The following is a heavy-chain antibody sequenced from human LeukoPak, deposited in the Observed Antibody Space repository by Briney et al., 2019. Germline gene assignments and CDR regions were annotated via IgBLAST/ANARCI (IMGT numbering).Heavy chain of an antibody. CDR3: ARDVPDIVLMVYATAYYFDY. D-gene: IGHD2-8*01. J-gene: IGHJ4*02. CDR2: ISYDGSNK. Sequence: PGGSLRLSCAASGFTFSSYAMHWVRQAPGKGLEWVAVISYDGSNKYYADSVKGRFTISRDNSKNTLYLQMNSLRAEDTAVYYCARDVPDIVLMVYATAYYFDYWGQGTLVTVSP. V-gene: IGHV3-30*04. CDR1: GFTFSSYA.